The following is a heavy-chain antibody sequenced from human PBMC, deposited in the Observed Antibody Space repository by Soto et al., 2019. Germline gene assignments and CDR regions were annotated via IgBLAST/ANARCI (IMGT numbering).Heavy chain of an antibody. CDR1: GGSISSGGYS. Sequence: NPSETLSLTCAVSGGSISSGGYSWSWIRQPPGKGLEWIGYIYHSGSTYYNPSLKSRVTVSVDRSKNQFSLKLSSVTAADTAVYYCARDTSGSSHAFDIWGQGTMVTVSS. D-gene: IGHD6-13*01. CDR2: IYHSGST. J-gene: IGHJ3*02. CDR3: ARDTSGSSHAFDI. V-gene: IGHV4-30-2*01.